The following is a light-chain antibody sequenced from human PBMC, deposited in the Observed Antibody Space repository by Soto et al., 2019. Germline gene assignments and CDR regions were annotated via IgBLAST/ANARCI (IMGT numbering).Light chain of an antibody. CDR3: QSYDSNLSGYV. CDR1: SSNIGAGYD. CDR2: GNS. V-gene: IGLV1-40*01. Sequence: QSVLTQPPSVSGAPGQRVTISCTGSSSNIGAGYDVHWYQQLPGTAPKLLIYGNSNRPSGVPDRFSGSKSGTSASLAITGLQAEDEGDYYCQSYDSNLSGYVFGTGTKVTVL. J-gene: IGLJ1*01.